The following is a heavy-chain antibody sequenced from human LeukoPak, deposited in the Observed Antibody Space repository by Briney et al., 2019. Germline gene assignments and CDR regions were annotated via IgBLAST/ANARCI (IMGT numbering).Heavy chain of an antibody. V-gene: IGHV4-30-4*08. CDR1: GGSISSGDYY. CDR2: IYYSGST. J-gene: IGHJ3*02. CDR3: ARDLKSGSAFDI. Sequence: SQTLSLTCTVSGGSISSGDYYWSWIRQPPGKGLEWIGYIYYSGSTYYNPSFKSRVTISVDTSKNQFSLKLSSVTAADTAVYYCARDLKSGSAFDIWGQGTMVTVSS. D-gene: IGHD3-3*01.